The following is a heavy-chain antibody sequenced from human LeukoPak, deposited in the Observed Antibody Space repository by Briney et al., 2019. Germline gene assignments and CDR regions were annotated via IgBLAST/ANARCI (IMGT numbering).Heavy chain of an antibody. CDR2: ISNSGDNT. CDR1: GFTFSSYV. J-gene: IGHJ4*02. V-gene: IGHV3-23*01. CDR3: AKDDAWLQFND. D-gene: IGHD5-24*01. Sequence: GGSLRLSCAASGFTFSSYVMSWVRQAPGKGLEWVSAISNSGDNTYYADSVKGRFTISRDNSENTVYLHMSSLRAGDTAVYFCAKDDAWLQFNDWGQGTLVTVSS.